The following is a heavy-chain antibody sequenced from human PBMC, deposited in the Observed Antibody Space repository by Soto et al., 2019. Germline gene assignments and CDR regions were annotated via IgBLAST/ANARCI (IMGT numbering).Heavy chain of an antibody. CDR2: TYYRSKWYN. V-gene: IGHV6-1*01. D-gene: IGHD3-16*02. J-gene: IGHJ6*03. Sequence: PSQTLSLTCAISGDSVSSNSAAWNWIRQSPSRGLEWLGRTYYRSKWYNDYVVSVKSRITINPDTSKNQFSLQLNSVTPEDTAVYYCARDVNDYIWGSYRSYYYYMDVWGKGTTVTVSS. CDR3: ARDVNDYIWGSYRSYYYYMDV. CDR1: GDSVSSNSAA.